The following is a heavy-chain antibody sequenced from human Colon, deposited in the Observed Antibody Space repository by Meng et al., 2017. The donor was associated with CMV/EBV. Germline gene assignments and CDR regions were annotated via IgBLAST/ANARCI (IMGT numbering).Heavy chain of an antibody. CDR1: GFTFNTFS. V-gene: IGHV3-21*05. D-gene: IGHD1-20*01. Sequence: GGSLRLSCATSGFTFNTFSMIWVRLAPGKGLELIAYITPDKRDMYYADSVRGRFTVSRDNAKNSLYLQMNSLRAEDTAVNYCARDVNWSFDYWGQGILVTVSS. CDR2: ITPDKRDM. CDR3: ARDVNWSFDY. J-gene: IGHJ4*02.